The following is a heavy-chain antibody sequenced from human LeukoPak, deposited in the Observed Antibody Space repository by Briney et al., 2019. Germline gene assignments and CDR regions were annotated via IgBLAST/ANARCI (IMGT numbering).Heavy chain of an antibody. D-gene: IGHD5-12*01. J-gene: IGHJ5*01. V-gene: IGHV1-2*02. CDR3: AKDDAWIRFAS. CDR2: INPNSGGT. CDR1: GYTFTGYY. Sequence: ASVKVSCKASGYTFTGYYMHWVRQAPGQGIEWMGWINPNSGGTNYAQKFQGRVTMTRDTSISTAYMELSRLRSDDTAVYFCAKDDAWIRFASWGQGILVTVSS.